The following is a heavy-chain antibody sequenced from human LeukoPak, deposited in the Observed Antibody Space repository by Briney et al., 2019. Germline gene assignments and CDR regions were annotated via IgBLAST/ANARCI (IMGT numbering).Heavy chain of an antibody. CDR1: GFTFSSYS. J-gene: IGHJ4*02. CDR3: ARDFVYDQNPGCFDY. Sequence: GGSLRLSCAASGFTFSSYSMNWVRQAPGKGLEWVSSISSSSSYIYYADSVKGRFTISRDNAKNSLYLQMNSLRAEDTAVYYCARDFVYDQNPGCFDYWGQGTLVTVSS. D-gene: IGHD2/OR15-2a*01. CDR2: ISSSSSYI. V-gene: IGHV3-21*01.